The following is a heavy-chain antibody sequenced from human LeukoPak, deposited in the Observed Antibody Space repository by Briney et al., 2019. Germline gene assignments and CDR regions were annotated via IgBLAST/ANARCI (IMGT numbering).Heavy chain of an antibody. J-gene: IGHJ4*02. CDR3: AREGTYHYDSSGYY. CDR1: GFTLSSYE. Sequence: GGSLRLSCTVSGFTLSSYEMTWFRQAPGKGLEWVSSIGYGGSDTHYADSVKGRFTVSRDNSKNTLYLQLNSLRAEDTAVYYCAREGTYHYDSSGYYWGQGTLVTVSS. D-gene: IGHD3-22*01. V-gene: IGHV3-23*01. CDR2: IGYGGSDT.